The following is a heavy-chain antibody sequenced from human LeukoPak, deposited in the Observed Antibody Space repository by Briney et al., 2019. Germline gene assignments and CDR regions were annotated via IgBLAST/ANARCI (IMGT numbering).Heavy chain of an antibody. CDR1: GYTFTSYY. CDR3: ARALPHRRLMDTTMEQHWFDP. J-gene: IGHJ5*02. CDR2: INPSGGNT. Sequence: ASVKVSCKASGYTFTSYYMHWVRQAPGQGLEWMGIINPSGGNTNYAQKFQGRVTMTRDMSTSTVYMELSSLRSEDTAMYYCARALPHRRLMDTTMEQHWFDPWGQGTLVTVSS. V-gene: IGHV1-46*01. D-gene: IGHD5-18*01.